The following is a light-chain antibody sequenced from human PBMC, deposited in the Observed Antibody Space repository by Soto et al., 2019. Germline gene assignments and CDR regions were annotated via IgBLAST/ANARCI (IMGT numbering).Light chain of an antibody. CDR2: AAS. J-gene: IGKJ1*01. CDR1: QSISSY. V-gene: IGKV1-39*01. CDR3: QPSYSTPWT. Sequence: DIQMTQSPSSLSASVGDRVTITCRASQSISSYLKCYQQKAGKAPKLLIYAASSLQSGVPSRFSGSRTGTDFTLTICNLQPEDFATYYCQPSYSTPWTFGQATKAEIK.